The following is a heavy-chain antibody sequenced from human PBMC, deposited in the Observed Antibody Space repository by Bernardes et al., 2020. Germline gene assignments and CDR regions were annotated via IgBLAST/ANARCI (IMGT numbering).Heavy chain of an antibody. CDR2: VYHSGIT. CDR1: GGSIINYY. V-gene: IGHV4-59*01. D-gene: IGHD1-26*01. Sequence: SETLSLTCTVSGGSIINYYWSWIRQSPGKGLEWIGWVYHSGITNYNPSLKSRVTISVDTSKNQFSLNLNSVTAADTAVFYCARGGTTFNGFDYWGQGTLVTVSS. J-gene: IGHJ4*02. CDR3: ARGGTTFNGFDY.